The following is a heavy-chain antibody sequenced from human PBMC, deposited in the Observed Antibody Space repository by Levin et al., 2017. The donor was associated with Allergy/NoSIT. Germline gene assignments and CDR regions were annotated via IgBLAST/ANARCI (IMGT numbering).Heavy chain of an antibody. D-gene: IGHD2-21*01. Sequence: GGSLRLSCAASGFTFSSYWMSWVRQAPGKGLEWVANINQDGSEKYYVDSVKGRFTISRDNAKNSLYLQLNSLRAEDTAVYYCTRDGEAPGYYFDSWGQGTLVTVSS. V-gene: IGHV3-7*01. CDR1: GFTFSSYW. J-gene: IGHJ4*02. CDR3: TRDGEAPGYYFDS. CDR2: INQDGSEK.